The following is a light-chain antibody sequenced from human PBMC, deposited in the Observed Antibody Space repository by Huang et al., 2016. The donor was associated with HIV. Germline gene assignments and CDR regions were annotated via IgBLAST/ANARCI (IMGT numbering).Light chain of an antibody. CDR3: QQRSNWPRMYT. V-gene: IGKV3-11*01. Sequence: EIVLTQSPATLSLSPGERATLSCRASQSVNSYLAWYQHKPGQAPRLLRYDESNRATCIPARFSGSGSGTDFTLTISSLEPEDFAVYYCQQRSNWPRMYTFGQGTKLEIK. J-gene: IGKJ2*01. CDR1: QSVNSY. CDR2: DES.